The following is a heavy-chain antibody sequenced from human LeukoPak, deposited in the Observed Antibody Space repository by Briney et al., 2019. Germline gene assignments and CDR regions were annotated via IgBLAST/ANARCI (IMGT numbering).Heavy chain of an antibody. CDR3: ARQGGSSSPYYYYYMDV. V-gene: IGHV4-38-2*01. D-gene: IGHD6-13*01. J-gene: IGHJ6*03. CDR2: IYHSGNT. Sequence: SETLSLTCAVSGYSISSGYYWGWFRQPPGKGLEWIGCIYHSGNTYYNPSLRRRVSISVHTSKNHFSLMLSSLTAADPAVYYCARQGGSSSPYYYYYMDVWGKGTTVTVSS. CDR1: GYSISSGYY.